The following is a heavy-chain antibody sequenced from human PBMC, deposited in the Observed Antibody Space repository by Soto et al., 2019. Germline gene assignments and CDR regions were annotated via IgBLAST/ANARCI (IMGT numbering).Heavy chain of an antibody. CDR3: ASLDYGDYKTFDI. D-gene: IGHD4-17*01. J-gene: IGHJ3*02. Sequence: QVQLQESGPGLVKPSETLSLTCTVSGGSISSYYWSWIRQPPGKGLEWIGYIYHSGSTNYNPSLTSRVTISVDTSKNQCYLKLSSLTAADTAVYYCASLDYGDYKTFDIWGQGTMVTVSS. V-gene: IGHV4-59*01. CDR1: GGSISSYY. CDR2: IYHSGST.